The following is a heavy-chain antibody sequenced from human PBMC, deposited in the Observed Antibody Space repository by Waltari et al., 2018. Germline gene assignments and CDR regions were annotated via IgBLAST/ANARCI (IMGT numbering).Heavy chain of an antibody. D-gene: IGHD6-6*01. V-gene: IGHV4-34*01. J-gene: IGHJ4*02. CDR2: INHDGNT. CDR1: GWSFSGDF. CDR3: ASPAGRYSRSPFFDY. Sequence: QVQLQQWGTRVLKPSETLSLTCAVHGWSFSGDFWAWIRPPPGKGLEWIGEINHDGNTNYNPSLKSRVSISADMSKNQFSLKVTSVTAADTAVYYCASPAGRYSRSPFFDYWGQGTLVTVSS.